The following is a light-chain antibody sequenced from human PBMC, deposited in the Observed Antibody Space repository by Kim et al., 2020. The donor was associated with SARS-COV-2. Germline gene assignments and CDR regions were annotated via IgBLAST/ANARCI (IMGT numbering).Light chain of an antibody. CDR2: WAS. CDR3: QHFYTTPLT. J-gene: IGKJ4*01. CDR1: QNMFHSSNNRNR. V-gene: IGKV4-1*01. Sequence: ATINCKASQNMFHSSNNRNRLAWYQQRPGQPPRLLIYWASTREAGVPDRFTGSGSGTDFTLTISSLQAEDVAVYYCQHFYTTPLTFGGGTKVDIK.